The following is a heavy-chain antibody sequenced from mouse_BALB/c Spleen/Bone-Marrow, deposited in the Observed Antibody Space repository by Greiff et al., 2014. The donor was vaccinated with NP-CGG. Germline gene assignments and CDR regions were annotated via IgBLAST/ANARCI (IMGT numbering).Heavy chain of an antibody. V-gene: IGHV4-1*02. J-gene: IGHJ3*01. CDR3: ARLGYYGGFAY. D-gene: IGHD2-3*01. CDR1: GFDFSRYW. CDR2: IYPDSSTI. Sequence: EVKLVESGGGLVQPGGSLKLSCAASGFDFSRYWMSWVRQAPGKGLEWIGEIYPDSSTINYTPSLKDKFIISRDNAKNTLYLQVSKVRSEDTALYYCARLGYYGGFAYWGQGTLVTVSA.